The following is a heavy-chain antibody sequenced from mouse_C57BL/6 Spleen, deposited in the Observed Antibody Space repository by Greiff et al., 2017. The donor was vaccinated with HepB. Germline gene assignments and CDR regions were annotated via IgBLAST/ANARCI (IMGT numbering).Heavy chain of an antibody. V-gene: IGHV5-17*01. D-gene: IGHD1-1*01. CDR1: GFTFSDYG. J-gene: IGHJ4*01. CDR2: ISSGSSTI. CDR3: ARTTTVVVPYAMDY. Sequence: EVQLQQSGGGLVKPGGSLKLSCAASGFTFSDYGMHWVRQAPEKGLEWVAYISSGSSTIYYADTVKGRFTISRDNAKNTLFLQMTSLRSEDTAMYYCARTTTVVVPYAMDYWGQGTSVTVSS.